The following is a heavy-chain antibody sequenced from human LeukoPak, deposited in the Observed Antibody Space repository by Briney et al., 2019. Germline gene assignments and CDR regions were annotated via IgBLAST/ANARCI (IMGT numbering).Heavy chain of an antibody. CDR2: IYYSGST. Sequence: SETLSLTCTVSGGSLSSYYWSWIRQPPGKGLEWIGYIYYSGSTNYNPSLKSRLTISVDTSKNQFSLKLSSVTAADTAVYYCARHESTTVVTPADYWGQGTLVTVSS. CDR3: ARHESTTVVTPADY. D-gene: IGHD4-23*01. V-gene: IGHV4-59*08. CDR1: GGSLSSYY. J-gene: IGHJ4*02.